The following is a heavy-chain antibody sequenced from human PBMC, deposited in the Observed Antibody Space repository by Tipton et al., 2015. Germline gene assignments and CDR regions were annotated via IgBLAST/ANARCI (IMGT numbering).Heavy chain of an antibody. CDR2: IQYSGST. D-gene: IGHD3-9*01. J-gene: IGHJ4*02. CDR1: SDSISKYY. V-gene: IGHV4-59*08. Sequence: TLSLTCSVSSDSISKYYWSWIRQPPGKELEWIGYIQYSGSTNYNPSLKSRVTISRDTSKNHFSLKLTSVTAADTAVYYCACQDYDSLTRDYQTVDYWGQGTLVTVSS. CDR3: ACQDYDSLTRDYQTVDY.